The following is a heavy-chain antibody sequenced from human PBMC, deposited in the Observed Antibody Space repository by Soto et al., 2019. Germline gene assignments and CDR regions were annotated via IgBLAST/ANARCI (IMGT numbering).Heavy chain of an antibody. Sequence: GGSLRLSCAAFGFTFSIYEMNWVRQAPGKGLEGVSYISSSCSTIYYADSVKGRFTISRDNAKNSLYLQMNSLRAEDTAVYYCAAYSSSYGIDVWGQGTKVTVSS. J-gene: IGHJ6*02. V-gene: IGHV3-48*03. D-gene: IGHD6-6*01. CDR2: ISSSCSTI. CDR3: AAYSSSYGIDV. CDR1: GFTFSIYE.